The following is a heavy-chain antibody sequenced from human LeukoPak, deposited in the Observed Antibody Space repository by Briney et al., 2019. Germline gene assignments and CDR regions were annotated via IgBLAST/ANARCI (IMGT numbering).Heavy chain of an antibody. V-gene: IGHV3-23*01. CDR3: AKDGSSGIAVAGSDY. Sequence: GGSLRLSCAASGFTISSYDMSWVRQAPGKGLEWVSSITDNGVSTYYADSVKGRFTISRDNSKNRVYLQMNSLRAEDTAVYYCAKDGSSGIAVAGSDYWGQGTLVTVSS. CDR2: ITDNGVST. J-gene: IGHJ4*02. CDR1: GFTISSYD. D-gene: IGHD6-19*01.